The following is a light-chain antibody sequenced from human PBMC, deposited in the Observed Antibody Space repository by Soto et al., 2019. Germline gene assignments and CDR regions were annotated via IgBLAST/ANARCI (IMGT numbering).Light chain of an antibody. V-gene: IGKV3-20*01. CDR3: QQYGSSPPWT. CDR2: GAS. CDR1: QSVSSSY. J-gene: IGKJ1*01. Sequence: EIVLTQSPGTLYLSPGERATLSCRASQSVSSSYLAWYQQKPGQAPRLLXYGASSRATGIPDRFSGSGSGTDFTLTISRLEPEDFAVYYCQQYGSSPPWTFGQGTKVDIK.